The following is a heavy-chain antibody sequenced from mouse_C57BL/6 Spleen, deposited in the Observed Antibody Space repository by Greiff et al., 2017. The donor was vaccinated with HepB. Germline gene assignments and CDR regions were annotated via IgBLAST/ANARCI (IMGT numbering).Heavy chain of an antibody. J-gene: IGHJ3*01. CDR3: TTGSSGRFAY. CDR2: IDPEDGDT. V-gene: IGHV14-1*01. Sequence: EVQLQESGAELVRPGASVKLSCTASGFNIKDYYMHWVKQRPEQGLEWIGRIDPEDGDTEYAPKFQGKATMTADTSSNKAYLQLSSLTSEDTAVYYCTTGSSGRFAYWGQGTLVTVSA. D-gene: IGHD3-2*02. CDR1: GFNIKDYY.